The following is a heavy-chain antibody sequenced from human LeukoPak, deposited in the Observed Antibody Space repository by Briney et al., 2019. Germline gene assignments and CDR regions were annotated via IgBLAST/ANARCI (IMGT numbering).Heavy chain of an antibody. Sequence: PGGSLRLSCAASGFTFSSYGMHWVRQAPGKGLEWVAVISYDGNNKYYADSVKGRFTISRDNSKNTLYLQMDNLRAEDTAVYYCARDRGIAAHYGMDVWGQGTTVTVSS. CDR2: ISYDGNNK. D-gene: IGHD6-6*01. CDR1: GFTFSSYG. J-gene: IGHJ6*02. CDR3: ARDRGIAAHYGMDV. V-gene: IGHV3-30*03.